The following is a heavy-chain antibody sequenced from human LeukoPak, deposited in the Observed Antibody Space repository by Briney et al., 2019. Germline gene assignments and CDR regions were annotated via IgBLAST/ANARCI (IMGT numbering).Heavy chain of an antibody. J-gene: IGHJ4*02. D-gene: IGHD1-1*01. CDR3: ARDRHWNQGNFDY. CDR2: INPNSGDT. CDR1: GYTITGYY. V-gene: IGHV1-2*02. Sequence: ASVKVSCKASGYTITGYYIHWVRQAPGQRLEWMGWINPNSGDTNYAQKCQGRVTMTRDTSINTAFMELSRLRSDDTAVYYCARDRHWNQGNFDYLGQGTLVTVSS.